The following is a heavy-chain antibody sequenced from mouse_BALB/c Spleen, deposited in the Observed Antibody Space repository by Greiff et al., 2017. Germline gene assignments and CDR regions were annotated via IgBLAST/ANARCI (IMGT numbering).Heavy chain of an antibody. J-gene: IGHJ2*01. CDR3: ARHRGGDY. V-gene: IGHV5-6*01. CDR1: GFTFSSYG. Sequence: EVKLMESGGDLVKPGGSLKLSCAASGFTFSSYGMSWVRQTPDKRLEWVATISSGGSYTYYPDSVKGRFTISRDNAKNTLYLQMSSLKSEDTAMYYCARHRGGDYWGQGTTLTVSS. CDR2: ISSGGSYT.